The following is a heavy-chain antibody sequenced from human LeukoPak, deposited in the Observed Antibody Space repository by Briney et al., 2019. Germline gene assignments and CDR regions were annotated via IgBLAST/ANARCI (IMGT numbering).Heavy chain of an antibody. D-gene: IGHD3-10*01. Sequence: PGGSLRLSCAASGFTFSSYSMNWVRQAPGRGLEWVSFISSRSSITYYADSVKGRFTISRDNGKNSLYLQMNSLRVEDTAVYYCARDGAYDSGRPFHFDYWGQGTLLTVSS. CDR3: ARDGAYDSGRPFHFDY. V-gene: IGHV3-48*01. CDR1: GFTFSSYS. J-gene: IGHJ4*02. CDR2: ISSRSSIT.